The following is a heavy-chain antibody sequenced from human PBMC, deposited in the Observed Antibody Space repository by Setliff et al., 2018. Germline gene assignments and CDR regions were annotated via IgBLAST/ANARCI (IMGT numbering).Heavy chain of an antibody. CDR1: DGSISSFY. J-gene: IGHJ4*02. V-gene: IGHV4-59*01. CDR3: ARRVNYYDSSGYYYSWFYFDY. CDR2: INYSGRT. Sequence: TSETLSLTCSVSDGSISSFYWSWIRQPPGKGLEWIGYINYSGRTNYNPSLKSRVTISVDSSKNQVSLKLSSVTAADTAMYYCARRVNYYDSSGYYYSWFYFDYWGQGTLVTVSS. D-gene: IGHD3-22*01.